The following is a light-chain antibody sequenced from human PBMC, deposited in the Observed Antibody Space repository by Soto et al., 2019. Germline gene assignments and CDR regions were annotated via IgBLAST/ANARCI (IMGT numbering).Light chain of an antibody. V-gene: IGKV3-20*01. CDR3: QQYGNSPQT. CDR1: QSIGSSY. CDR2: DAS. Sequence: ETVLTQSPGTLSLSPGERATLSCRASQSIGSSYLAWYQQKPGQAPRLLSYDASSRATGIPDRFSGSGSGTDFTLTISRLEPEDFAVYYCQQYGNSPQTFGQGTKLEIK. J-gene: IGKJ2*01.